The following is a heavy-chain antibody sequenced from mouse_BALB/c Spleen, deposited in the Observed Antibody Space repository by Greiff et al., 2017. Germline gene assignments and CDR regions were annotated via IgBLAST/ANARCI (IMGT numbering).Heavy chain of an antibody. J-gene: IGHJ3*01. CDR3: ARDRGNWGLFAY. V-gene: IGHV5-9-4*01. CDR1: GFTFSSYA. D-gene: IGHD4-1*01. Sequence: EVQLVESGGGLVKPGGSLKLSCAASGFTFSSYAMSWVRQSPEKRLEWVAEISSGGSYTYYPDTVTGRFTISRDNAKNTLYLEMSSLRSEDTAMYYCARDRGNWGLFAYWGQGTLVTVSA. CDR2: ISSGGSYT.